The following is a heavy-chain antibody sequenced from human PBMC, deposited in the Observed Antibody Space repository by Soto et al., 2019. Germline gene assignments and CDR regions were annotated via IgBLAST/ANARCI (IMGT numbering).Heavy chain of an antibody. J-gene: IGHJ3*02. CDR3: ARPGSHYDSWEDGAFDI. Sequence: LGESLKISCKASGYSFTSYWIGWVRQMPGKGLEWMGIIYPGDSDTRYSPSFQGQVTISADKSISTAYLQWSSLKASDTAMYFCARPGSHYDSWEDGAFDIWGQGTVVTVSS. V-gene: IGHV5-51*01. CDR1: GYSFTSYW. D-gene: IGHD3-3*01. CDR2: IYPGDSDT.